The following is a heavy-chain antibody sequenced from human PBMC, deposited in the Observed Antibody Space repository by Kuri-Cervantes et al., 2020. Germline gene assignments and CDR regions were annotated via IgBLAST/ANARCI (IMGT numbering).Heavy chain of an antibody. CDR3: ARDWSTVGGMDV. CDR1: GFTFSDYY. V-gene: IGHV3-11*04. J-gene: IGHJ6*02. CDR2: ISSSSSTI. D-gene: IGHD4-23*01. Sequence: GGSLRLSCAASGFTFSDYYMSWIRQAPGKGLEWVSYISSSSSTIYYADSVKGRFTISRDNAKNTLYLQMNSLRDEDTAVYYCARDWSTVGGMDVWGQGTTVTVSS.